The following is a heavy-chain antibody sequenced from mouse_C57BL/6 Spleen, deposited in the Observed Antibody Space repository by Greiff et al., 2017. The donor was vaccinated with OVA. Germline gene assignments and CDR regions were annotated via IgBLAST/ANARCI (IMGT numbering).Heavy chain of an antibody. CDR3: ARSPYYYGSSPLDY. J-gene: IGHJ2*01. CDR1: GYTFTSYW. CDR2: IDPNRGGT. D-gene: IGHD1-1*01. Sequence: QVHVKQPGAELVKPGASVKLSCKASGYTFTSYWMHWVKQRPGRGLEWIGRIDPNRGGTKYHEKFKSKATLTVDKPSSTAYMQLSSLTSEDSAVYYCARSPYYYGSSPLDYWGQGTTLTVSS. V-gene: IGHV1-72*01.